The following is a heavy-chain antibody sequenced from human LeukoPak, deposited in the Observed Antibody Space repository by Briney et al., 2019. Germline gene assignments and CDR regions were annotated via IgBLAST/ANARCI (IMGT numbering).Heavy chain of an antibody. D-gene: IGHD6-19*01. CDR3: ARQVVAVAGTGYFDY. CDR2: IYYSGST. Sequence: SETLSLTCTVSGGSIRSSSYYWGWIRQPPGKGLEWIGSIYYSGSTYYNASLKSRGTISVDTSKNQFSLKLNSVTAAHTAVYFCARQVVAVAGTGYFDYWGQGTLVTVSS. J-gene: IGHJ4*02. V-gene: IGHV4-39*01. CDR1: GGSIRSSSYY.